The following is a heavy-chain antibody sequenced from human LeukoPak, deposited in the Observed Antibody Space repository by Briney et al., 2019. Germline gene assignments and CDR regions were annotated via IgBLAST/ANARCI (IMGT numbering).Heavy chain of an antibody. CDR2: IKDSGTTT. J-gene: IGHJ4*02. CDR3: TTIRPGY. D-gene: IGHD5-24*01. CDR1: GFTFSGYW. Sequence: GGSLRLSCAASGFTFSGYWIHWVPQVPGEGLVKVSRIKDSGTTTDYADSVKGRFTISRDDAKNTLYLQMNSLRAEDTAVYYCTTIRPGYSGRGALVTVSS. V-gene: IGHV3-74*01.